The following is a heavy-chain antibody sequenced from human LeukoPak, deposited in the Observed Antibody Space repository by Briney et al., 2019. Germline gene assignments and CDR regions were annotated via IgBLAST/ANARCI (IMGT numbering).Heavy chain of an antibody. J-gene: IGHJ4*02. CDR3: ARDFDNVVVAPGY. CDR2: ISSSSSYI. V-gene: IGHV3-21*01. Sequence: GGSLRLSCAASGFTFSSYSMNWVRQAPGKGLEWVSSISSSSSYIYYADSVKGRFTISRDNAKNSLYLQMNSLRAEDTAVYYCARDFDNVVVAPGYWGQGTLVTVSS. D-gene: IGHD2-15*01. CDR1: GFTFSSYS.